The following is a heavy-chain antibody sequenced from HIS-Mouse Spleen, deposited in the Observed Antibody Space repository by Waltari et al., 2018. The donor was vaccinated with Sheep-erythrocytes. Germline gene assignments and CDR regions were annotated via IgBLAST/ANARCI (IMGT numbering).Heavy chain of an antibody. Sequence: QLQLQESGPGLVKPSETLSLTCTVSGGCISSSSYYWGWILQPPGKGLEWIGSISYSGSTSSHPSLKSRVTISVDTSKNQFSLKLSSVTAADTAVYYCARDEGTYYDFWSGYPPSYYFDYWGQGTLVTVSS. CDR2: ISYSGST. D-gene: IGHD3-3*01. V-gene: IGHV4-39*07. CDR1: GGCISSSSYY. CDR3: ARDEGTYYDFWSGYPPSYYFDY. J-gene: IGHJ4*02.